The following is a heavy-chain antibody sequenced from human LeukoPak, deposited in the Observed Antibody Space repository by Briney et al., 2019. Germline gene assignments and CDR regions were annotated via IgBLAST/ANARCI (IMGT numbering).Heavy chain of an antibody. CDR3: ARRGRDSSGYPFDY. CDR2: IYYSGST. D-gene: IGHD3-22*01. V-gene: IGHV4-39*01. J-gene: IGHJ4*02. Sequence: PSETLSLTCTVSGGSISSSSYYWGWIRQPPGKGPEWIGSIYYSGSTYYNPSLKSRVTISVDTSKNQFSLKLSSVTAADTAVYYCARRGRDSSGYPFDYWGQGTLVTVSS. CDR1: GGSISSSSYY.